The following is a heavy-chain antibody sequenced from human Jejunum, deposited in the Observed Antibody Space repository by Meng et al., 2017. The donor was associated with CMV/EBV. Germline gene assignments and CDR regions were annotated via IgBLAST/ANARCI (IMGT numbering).Heavy chain of an antibody. CDR2: IYNNGNT. V-gene: IGHV4-30-4*08. Sequence: VQLQESGPGLGKPSQTRSLTCSVSGGFVSGDYSWSWIRQSPGKGLEWIGYIYNNGNTDYNPSLKSRVSISVDTSKNEVSLTLRSVTAADTAVYYCAGLFQYDILTGSWYWGQGTMVTVSS. CDR1: GGFVSGDYS. D-gene: IGHD3-9*01. CDR3: AGLFQYDILTGSWY. J-gene: IGHJ4*02.